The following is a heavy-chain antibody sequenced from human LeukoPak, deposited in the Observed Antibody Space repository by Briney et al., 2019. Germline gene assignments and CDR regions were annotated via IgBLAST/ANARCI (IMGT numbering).Heavy chain of an antibody. CDR3: ARLAAAGLDY. D-gene: IGHD6-13*01. V-gene: IGHV1-3*01. Sequence: GASVKVSCKASGYIFTNYAMHWVRQAPGQRLEWMGWIYAGNGNTKNSQKFQGRVTITRDTSASTAYMELSSLRSEDTAVYYCARLAAAGLDYWGQGTLVTVSS. CDR1: GYIFTNYA. J-gene: IGHJ4*02. CDR2: IYAGNGNT.